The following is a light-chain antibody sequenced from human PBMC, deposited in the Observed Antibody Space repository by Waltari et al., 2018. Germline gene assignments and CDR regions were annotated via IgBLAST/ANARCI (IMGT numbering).Light chain of an antibody. V-gene: IGKV1-5*03. J-gene: IGKJ1*01. CDR1: QSINNW. Sequence: DIQMTQSPSTLSASVGDRVTITCRASQSINNWLAWYQQKPGKPPKLRIYKASTLETGVPSRFSGSGSGTEFTLTISSLQPDDSATYYCQQYDTYWTFGQGTKVEIK. CDR3: QQYDTYWT. CDR2: KAS.